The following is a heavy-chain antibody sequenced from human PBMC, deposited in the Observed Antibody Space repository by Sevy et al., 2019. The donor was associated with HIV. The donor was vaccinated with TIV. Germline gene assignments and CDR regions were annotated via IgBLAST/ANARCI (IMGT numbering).Heavy chain of an antibody. J-gene: IGHJ4*02. CDR3: VRSRLLGYTAMIPDY. D-gene: IGHD5-18*01. CDR1: GFTLGDYA. CDR2: MRSKAFAGTT. V-gene: IGHV3-49*04. Sequence: GGSLRLSCTTSGFTLGDYAMSWVRQAPGKGLEWVGFMRSKAFAGTTDYAASVQGRFTISTDDSKATARLQMNSLRTEDTGFYYCVRSRLLGYTAMIPDYWGQGTLVTVSS.